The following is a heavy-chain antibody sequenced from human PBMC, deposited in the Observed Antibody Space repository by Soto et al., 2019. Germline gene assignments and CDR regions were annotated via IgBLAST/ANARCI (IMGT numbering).Heavy chain of an antibody. Sequence: GGSLRLSCAASGFIFDDYAMHWVRQAPGKGLEWVSGISWNSGNIGYADSVKGRFTVSRDNAKNSLYLQLNSLRAEDTAFYYCAKDGPFPSDSDYHYYYMDGWGKGTTVTVSS. J-gene: IGHJ6*03. CDR1: GFIFDDYA. D-gene: IGHD2-2*01. CDR3: AKDGPFPSDSDYHYYYMDG. V-gene: IGHV3-9*01. CDR2: ISWNSGNI.